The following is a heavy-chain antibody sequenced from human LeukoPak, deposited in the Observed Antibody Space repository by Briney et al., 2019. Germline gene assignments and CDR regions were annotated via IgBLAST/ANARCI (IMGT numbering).Heavy chain of an antibody. CDR3: AKGYSGSYRSYFDY. D-gene: IGHD1-26*01. CDR2: VGGNGGST. V-gene: IGHV3-23*01. Sequence: PGGSLRLSCAASGFTFTTHAMSWVRQAPGKGLEWVSTVGGNGGSTYYADSVKGRFTISRDNPKDTLYLQMNTLRAEDTAVYYCAKGYSGSYRSYFDYWGQGSLVTVSS. CDR1: GFTFTTHA. J-gene: IGHJ4*02.